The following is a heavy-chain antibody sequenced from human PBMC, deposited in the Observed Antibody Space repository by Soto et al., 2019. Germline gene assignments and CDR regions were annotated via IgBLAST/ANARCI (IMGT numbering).Heavy chain of an antibody. D-gene: IGHD2-21*02. CDR2: IYYSGST. V-gene: IGHV4-59*08. CDR3: ARHWGADCGGDCYSFDS. J-gene: IGHJ3*02. Sequence: QVQLQESGPGLVKPSETLSLTCTVSGASISSYYWSWIRQPPGKGLEWIGYIYYSGSTNYNPSLKSRVTISVDRSKNQFSLKLSSVTAADTAVYYCARHWGADCGGDCYSFDSWGQGTMVTVSS. CDR1: GASISSYY.